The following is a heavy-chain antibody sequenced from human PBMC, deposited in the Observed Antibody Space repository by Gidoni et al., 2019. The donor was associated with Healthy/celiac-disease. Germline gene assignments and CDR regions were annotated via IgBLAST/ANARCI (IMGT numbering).Heavy chain of an antibody. Sequence: EVQLVESGGGLVQPGGSLRLSCAASGFTFSSYEMNWVRQAPGKGLEWVSYISSSGSTIYYADSVKGRFTISRDNAKNSLYLQMNSLRAEDTAVYYCARDYVPWRYSYGYDYWGQGTLVTVSS. V-gene: IGHV3-48*03. CDR3: ARDYVPWRYSYGYDY. CDR2: ISSSGSTI. CDR1: GFTFSSYE. J-gene: IGHJ4*02. D-gene: IGHD5-18*01.